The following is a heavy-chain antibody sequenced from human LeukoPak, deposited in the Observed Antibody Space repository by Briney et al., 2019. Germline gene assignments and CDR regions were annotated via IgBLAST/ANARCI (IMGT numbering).Heavy chain of an antibody. CDR3: ARVDRANTIVVVPAAKDYYYYYMDV. Sequence: ASVKVSCKASGYTFTSYGISWVRQAPGQGLEWMGWISAYNGNTNYAQKLQGRVTMTTDTSTSTAYMELRSLKSDDTAVYYCARVDRANTIVVVPAAKDYYYYYMDVWGKGTTVTVSS. J-gene: IGHJ6*03. CDR2: ISAYNGNT. CDR1: GYTFTSYG. D-gene: IGHD2-2*01. V-gene: IGHV1-18*01.